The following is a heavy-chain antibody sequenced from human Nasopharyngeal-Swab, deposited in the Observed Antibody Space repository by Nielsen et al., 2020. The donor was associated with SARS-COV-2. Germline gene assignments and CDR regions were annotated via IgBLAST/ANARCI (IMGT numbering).Heavy chain of an antibody. V-gene: IGHV4-59*01. CDR2: IYYTGST. J-gene: IGHJ6*02. CDR3: ARDRPNYGMDV. CDR1: GGSISGYY. Sequence: SETLSLTCTVSGGSISGYYWSWSRQPPGKGLEGVGNIYYTGSTKYNPSLKSRVTISIDPSKNQFSLKLSSVTAADTAVYYCARDRPNYGMDVWGRGTTVTVSS.